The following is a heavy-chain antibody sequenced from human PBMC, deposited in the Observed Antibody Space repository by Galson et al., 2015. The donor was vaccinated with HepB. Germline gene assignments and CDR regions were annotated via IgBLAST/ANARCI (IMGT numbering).Heavy chain of an antibody. CDR1: GFTFSSYG. CDR3: AKEATPEQYCSSTSCFEYYFDY. CDR2: ISYDGSNK. J-gene: IGHJ4*02. Sequence: SLRLSCAASGFTFSSYGMHWVRQAPGKGLEWVAVISYDGSNKYYADSVKGRFTISRDNSKNTLYLQMNSLRAEDTAVYYCAKEATPEQYCSSTSCFEYYFDYWGQGTLVTVSS. D-gene: IGHD2-2*01. V-gene: IGHV3-30*18.